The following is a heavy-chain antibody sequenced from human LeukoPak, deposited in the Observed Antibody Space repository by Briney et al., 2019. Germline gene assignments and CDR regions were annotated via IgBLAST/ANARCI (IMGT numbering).Heavy chain of an antibody. V-gene: IGHV1-69*13. J-gene: IGHJ4*02. D-gene: IGHD1-26*01. CDR1: GGTFSSYA. CDR2: IIPIFGTA. CDR3: ARGASGSYYSGDY. Sequence: ASVKVSCRASGGTFSSYAISWVRQAPGQGLEWMGGIIPIFGTANYAQKFQGRVTITADESTSTAYMELSSLRSEDTAAYYCARGASGSYYSGDYWGQGTLVTVSS.